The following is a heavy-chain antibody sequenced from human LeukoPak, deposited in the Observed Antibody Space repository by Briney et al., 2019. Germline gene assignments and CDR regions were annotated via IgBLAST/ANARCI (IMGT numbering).Heavy chain of an antibody. J-gene: IGHJ5*02. V-gene: IGHV4-59*12. CDR1: GGSISSYY. CDR3: AREEYWFDP. CDR2: IYYSGSI. Sequence: SETLSLTCTVSGGSISSYYWSWIRQPPGKGLEWIGYIYYSGSINYNPSLKSRVTISVDTSKNQFSLKLSSVTAADTAVYYCAREEYWFDPWGQGTLVTVSS.